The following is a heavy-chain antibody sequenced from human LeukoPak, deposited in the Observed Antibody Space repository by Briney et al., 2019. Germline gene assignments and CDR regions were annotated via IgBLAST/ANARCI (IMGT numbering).Heavy chain of an antibody. D-gene: IGHD1-26*01. CDR1: GYSFTSYW. V-gene: IGHV5-51*01. CDR3: ARRHPNSGSYWGVYAFDT. Sequence: GESLKISCKGSGYSFTSYWIGWVRQMPGKGLEWMGIIYPGDSDTRYSPSFQGQVTISADKSISTAYLQWSSLKASDTAMYYCARRHPNSGSYWGVYAFDTWGQGTMVTVSS. J-gene: IGHJ3*02. CDR2: IYPGDSDT.